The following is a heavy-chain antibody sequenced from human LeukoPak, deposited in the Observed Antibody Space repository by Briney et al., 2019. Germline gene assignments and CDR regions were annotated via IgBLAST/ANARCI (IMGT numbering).Heavy chain of an antibody. CDR2: IYSGGST. V-gene: IGHV3-66*04. CDR3: ARQWYSYYGVDV. CDR1: GFTVSSNY. D-gene: IGHD2-15*01. J-gene: IGHJ6*02. Sequence: PGGSLRLSCAASGFTVSSNYMSWVRQAPGKGLEWVSVIYSGGSTYYADSVKGRFTISRDNSKNTLYLQMNSLRAEDSAVYYCARQWYSYYGVDVWGQGTTVTVSS.